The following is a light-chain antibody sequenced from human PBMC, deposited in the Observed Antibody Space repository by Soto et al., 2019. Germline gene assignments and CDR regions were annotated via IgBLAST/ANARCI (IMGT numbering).Light chain of an antibody. J-gene: IGLJ1*01. Sequence: QSALTQPASVSGSPGQSITISCTGTSIDVGDYNYVSWYQEHPGKAPKLMIYDVSNRPSGVSNRFSGSKSGSTASLTISGLQAEDEADYYCSSYTSSTTRVFGTGTKLTVL. CDR1: SIDVGDYNY. CDR3: SSYTSSTTRV. V-gene: IGLV2-14*01. CDR2: DVS.